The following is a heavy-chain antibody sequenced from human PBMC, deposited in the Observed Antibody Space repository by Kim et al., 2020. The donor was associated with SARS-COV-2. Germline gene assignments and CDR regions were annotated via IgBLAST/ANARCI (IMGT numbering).Heavy chain of an antibody. D-gene: IGHD6-13*01. CDR3: ARDVAAAGNSYYYYGMDV. Sequence: SVKVSCKASGGTFSSYAISWVRQAPGQGLEWMGGIIPIFGTANYAQKFQGRVTITADESTSTAYMELSSLRSEDTAVYYCARDVAAAGNSYYYYGMDVWGQGTTVTVSS. J-gene: IGHJ6*02. V-gene: IGHV1-69*13. CDR1: GGTFSSYA. CDR2: IIPIFGTA.